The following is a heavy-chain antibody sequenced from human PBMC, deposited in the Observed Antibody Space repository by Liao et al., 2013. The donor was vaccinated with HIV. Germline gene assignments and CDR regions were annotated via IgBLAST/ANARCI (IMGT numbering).Heavy chain of an antibody. CDR2: IDDSGRT. V-gene: IGHV4-30-2*01. CDR1: GGSVSSGGSF. J-gene: IGHJ6*03. D-gene: IGHD2-15*01. Sequence: QVQLQESGPGLVKPSQTLSLICVVSGGSVSSGGSFWSWMRQPPGKGLEWIGYIDDSGRTSYNPSLKSRVTVSVDRSKNQFSVRLRSVIAADTAVYYCARGEGGPPGAYQLDVWGKGTTVTVSS. CDR3: ARGEGGPPGAYQLDV.